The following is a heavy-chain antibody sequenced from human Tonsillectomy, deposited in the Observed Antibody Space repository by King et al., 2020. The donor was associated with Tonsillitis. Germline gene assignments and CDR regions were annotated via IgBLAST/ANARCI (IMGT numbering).Heavy chain of an antibody. J-gene: IGHJ3*02. CDR3: AKSYYDSSGYYLGEDAFDI. CDR1: GFTFSSFA. D-gene: IGHD3-22*01. CDR2: ISGSGDIT. Sequence: VQLVESGGGLVQPGGSLRLSCAASGFTFSSFALTWVRQAPGKGLEWVSVISGSGDITNYANSVKGRFIISRDNSKNTMFLQMNSLRAEDTAVYFCAKSYYDSSGYYLGEDAFDIWGQGTLVTVSS. V-gene: IGHV3-23*04.